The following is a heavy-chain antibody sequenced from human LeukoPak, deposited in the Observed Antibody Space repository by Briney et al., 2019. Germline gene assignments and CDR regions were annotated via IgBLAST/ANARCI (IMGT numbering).Heavy chain of an antibody. CDR3: AKDGQGGSGWYYFDY. J-gene: IGHJ4*02. D-gene: IGHD6-19*01. Sequence: GGSLRLSCAASGFTFSSYAMSWVRQAPGKGLEWVSAISGSGGSTYYADSVKGRFTISRDNSKNTLYLQMNSLRAEDTAVYYCAKDGQGGSGWYYFDYWGQGTLVTVSS. V-gene: IGHV3-23*01. CDR1: GFTFSSYA. CDR2: ISGSGGST.